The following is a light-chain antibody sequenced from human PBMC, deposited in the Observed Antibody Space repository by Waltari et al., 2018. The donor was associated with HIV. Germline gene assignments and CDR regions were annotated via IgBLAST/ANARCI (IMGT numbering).Light chain of an antibody. J-gene: IGKJ2*01. CDR3: QQRSNWPPYT. CDR1: QRVSSY. CDR2: DAS. Sequence: EIVLTQSPATLSLSPGERATLSCRASQRVSSYLAWYQQKPGQAPRFLIYDASKTATGIPARFSGSGSETDFTHTITSLEPEDFAVYYCQQRSNWPPYTFGQGTKLEIK. V-gene: IGKV3-11*01.